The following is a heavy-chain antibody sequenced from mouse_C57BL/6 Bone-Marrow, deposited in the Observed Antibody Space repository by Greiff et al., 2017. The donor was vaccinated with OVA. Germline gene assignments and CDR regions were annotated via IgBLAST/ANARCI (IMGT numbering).Heavy chain of an antibody. CDR2: IHPNSGST. J-gene: IGHJ3*01. D-gene: IGHD1-1*01. CDR3: ASGSGTCYSFAY. V-gene: IGHV1-64*01. Sequence: VQLQQPGAELVKPGASVKLSCKASGYTFTSYWMHWVKQRPGQGLEWIGMIHPNSGSTNYNEKFKSKATLTVDKSSSTAYMQLSSLTSEDSAVYYCASGSGTCYSFAYWGQGTLVTVAA. CDR1: GYTFTSYW.